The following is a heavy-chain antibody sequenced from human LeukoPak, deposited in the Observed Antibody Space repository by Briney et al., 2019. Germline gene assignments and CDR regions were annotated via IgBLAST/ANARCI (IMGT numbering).Heavy chain of an antibody. V-gene: IGHV4-38-2*01. CDR2: FYHGGST. Sequence: RSETLSLTCPVSGSSISTGYYWDWLRQPPGKGLEWFGTFYHGGSTYYNPSLKSRVTISVDTSKNQFSLNLTSVTAADTAVYYCASFYCSGGSCYQYYYYYYMDVWGKGTTVTISS. CDR3: ASFYCSGGSCYQYYYYYYMDV. J-gene: IGHJ6*03. D-gene: IGHD2-15*01. CDR1: GSSISTGYY.